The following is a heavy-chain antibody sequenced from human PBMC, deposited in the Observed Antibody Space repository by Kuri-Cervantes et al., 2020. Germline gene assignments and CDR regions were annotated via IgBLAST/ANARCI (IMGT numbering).Heavy chain of an antibody. J-gene: IGHJ4*02. CDR1: GFTFSRYW. D-gene: IGHD4-17*01. Sequence: GESLKISCAASGFTFSRYWMHWVRQAPGKGLVWVSRINSDGSSTSYADSVKGRFTISRDNAKNTLYLQMNSLRAEDTAVYYCARHEYGDFYFDYWGQGTLVTVSS. CDR3: ARHEYGDFYFDY. V-gene: IGHV3-74*01. CDR2: INSDGSST.